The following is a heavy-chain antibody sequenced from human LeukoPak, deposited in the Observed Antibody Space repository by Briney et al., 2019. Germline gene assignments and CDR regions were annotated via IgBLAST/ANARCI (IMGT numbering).Heavy chain of an antibody. CDR1: GGSMSSGYYY. V-gene: IGHV4-61*02. CDR2: ISNSGST. Sequence: PSQTLSLTCTVSGGSMSSGYYYWSWIRQPAGKGLEWIGRISNSGSTYYNPSLKSRVTISVDTSKTQFSLKLTSVTAADTAVYYCARRPDTMPFDYWGQGTLVTVSS. D-gene: IGHD2-2*01. J-gene: IGHJ4*02. CDR3: ARRPDTMPFDY.